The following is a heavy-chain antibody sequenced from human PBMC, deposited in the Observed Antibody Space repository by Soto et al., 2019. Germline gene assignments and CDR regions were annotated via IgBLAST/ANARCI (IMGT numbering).Heavy chain of an antibody. V-gene: IGHV4-34*01. Sequence: PSETLSLTGAVYGGSFSGYYWSWIRQPPGKGLEWIGEINHSGSTNYNPSLKSRVTISVDTSKNQFSLKLSSVTAADTAVYYCARCSSTPYGMDVWGQGTTVTVSS. CDR1: GGSFSGYY. CDR3: ARCSSTPYGMDV. J-gene: IGHJ6*02. D-gene: IGHD6-13*01. CDR2: INHSGST.